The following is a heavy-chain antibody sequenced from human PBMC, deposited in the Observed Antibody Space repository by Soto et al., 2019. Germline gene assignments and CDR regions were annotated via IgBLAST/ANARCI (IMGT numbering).Heavy chain of an antibody. Sequence: QVQLQQWGAGLLKPSETLSLNCAVTGGSLSGYYWSWIRQPPGKGLEWIGEVKDGGHTNYSPSLRGRVTISSDTPNTQFSLRVNSVPAADTGVYYCASGQEGAVATHRDQGSLVTVSS. V-gene: IGHV4-34*01. D-gene: IGHD5-12*01. CDR1: GGSLSGYY. CDR3: ASGQEGAVATH. CDR2: VKDGGHT. J-gene: IGHJ4*02.